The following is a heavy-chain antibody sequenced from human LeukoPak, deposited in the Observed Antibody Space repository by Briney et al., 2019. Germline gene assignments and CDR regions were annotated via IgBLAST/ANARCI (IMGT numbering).Heavy chain of an antibody. V-gene: IGHV3-23*01. D-gene: IGHD3-9*01. Sequence: PGGSLRLSCAASGFTFSSYVMTWVRQAPGKGLEWVSSISGSGISTYYSDSVKGRFMISRDNSKNMLYLQMNSLRAEDTAIYYCAKGVNDILTGYYNSFDYWGQGTLVTVSS. CDR1: GFTFSSYV. J-gene: IGHJ4*02. CDR2: ISGSGIST. CDR3: AKGVNDILTGYYNSFDY.